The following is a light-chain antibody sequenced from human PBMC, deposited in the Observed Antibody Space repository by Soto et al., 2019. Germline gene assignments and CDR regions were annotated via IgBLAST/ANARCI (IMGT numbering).Light chain of an antibody. V-gene: IGLV2-14*01. CDR3: SSYTTGSTVV. J-gene: IGLJ2*01. Sequence: QSALTQTASVSGSPGQSITISCTGTSSDVGTYNYVSWYQQHPGKAPKLMIYEVTNRPSGVSNRFSGSKSGNTASLTISGLQAEDEADYYCSSYTTGSTVVFGGGTKVTVL. CDR1: SSDVGTYNY. CDR2: EVT.